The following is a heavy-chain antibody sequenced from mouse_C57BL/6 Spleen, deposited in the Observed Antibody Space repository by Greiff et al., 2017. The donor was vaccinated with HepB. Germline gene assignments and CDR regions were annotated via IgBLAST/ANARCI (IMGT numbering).Heavy chain of an antibody. D-gene: IGHD4-1*02. CDR3: AREGTQLGRDY. CDR2: IHPNSGST. J-gene: IGHJ2*01. Sequence: QVQLQQPGAELVKPGASVKLSCKASGYTFTSYWMHWVKQRPGQGLEWIGMIHPNSGSTNYNEKFKSKATLTVDKSSSTAYMQLSSLTSEDSAVYYCAREGTQLGRDYWGQGTTLTVSS. CDR1: GYTFTSYW. V-gene: IGHV1-64*01.